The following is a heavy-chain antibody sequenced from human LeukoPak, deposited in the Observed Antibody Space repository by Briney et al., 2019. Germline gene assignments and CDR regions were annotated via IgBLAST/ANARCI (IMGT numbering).Heavy chain of an antibody. Sequence: ASVKVSCKASGRTSSTYTITWVRQAPGQGPEWMGGIMPLFGTANYAQKFQGRVTFTADDSTSTAYMALSSLISEDTAIYYCASVDRYYFYLDVWGKGTTVTVSS. CDR2: IMPLFGTA. J-gene: IGHJ6*03. CDR1: GRTSSTYT. D-gene: IGHD3-9*01. CDR3: ASVDRYYFYLDV. V-gene: IGHV1-69*13.